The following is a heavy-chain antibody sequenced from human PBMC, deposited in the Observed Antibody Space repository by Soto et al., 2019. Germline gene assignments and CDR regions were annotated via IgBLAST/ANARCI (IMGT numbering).Heavy chain of an antibody. Sequence: PSETLSLTCTVSGGSVSSGSYYWSWIRQPPGKGLEWIGYIYYSGSTKYNPSLESRVTISVDTSKNQFSLKLSSVSSADTAVYYCARRWGRSFDYWGQGTLFTVSS. CDR3: ARRWGRSFDY. J-gene: IGHJ4*02. CDR2: IYYSGST. V-gene: IGHV4-61*01. D-gene: IGHD2-15*01. CDR1: GGSVSSGSYY.